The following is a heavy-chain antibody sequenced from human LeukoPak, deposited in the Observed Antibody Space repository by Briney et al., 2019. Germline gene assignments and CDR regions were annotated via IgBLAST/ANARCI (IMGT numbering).Heavy chain of an antibody. Sequence: GESLKISCQGSGFNFAHSWIGWVRQMPGKGLEWMGIIYPGDSDTRYSPSFQGQVTISADKSISTAYLQWSSLKASDTAMYYCARCRSSSWYEDYWGQGTLVTVSS. CDR3: ARCRSSSWYEDY. D-gene: IGHD6-13*01. J-gene: IGHJ4*02. CDR1: GFNFAHSW. CDR2: IYPGDSDT. V-gene: IGHV5-51*01.